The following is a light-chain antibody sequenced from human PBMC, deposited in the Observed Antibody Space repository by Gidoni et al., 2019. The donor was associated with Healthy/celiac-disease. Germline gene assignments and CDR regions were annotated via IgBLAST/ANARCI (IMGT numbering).Light chain of an antibody. CDR3: LLSYSGAVV. J-gene: IGLJ2*01. V-gene: IGLV7-46*01. CDR1: PGAGTVGHY. CDR2: DTR. Sequence: AVVTQEPSLPVSPGGTVTLTFGSSPGAGTVGHYPYWFQQKPGHAPRPLSYDTRNKHSWTPARVSGSLLGGKAARTLSGAQPGDEAEYYGLLSYSGAVVVGGGTKLTVL.